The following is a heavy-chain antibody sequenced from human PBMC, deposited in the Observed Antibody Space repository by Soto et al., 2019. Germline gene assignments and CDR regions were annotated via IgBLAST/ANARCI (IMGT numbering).Heavy chain of an antibody. D-gene: IGHD2-2*02. Sequence: WASVKVSCKASGYTFTSYGISWVRQAPGQGLEWMGWISAYNGNTNYAQKLQGRVTMTTDTSTSTAYMELRSPRSDDTAVYYCARWGVLALYPLRSYTEDDYFDYWGQGTLVTVSS. CDR3: ARWGVLALYPLRSYTEDDYFDY. CDR1: GYTFTSYG. V-gene: IGHV1-18*04. CDR2: ISAYNGNT. J-gene: IGHJ4*02.